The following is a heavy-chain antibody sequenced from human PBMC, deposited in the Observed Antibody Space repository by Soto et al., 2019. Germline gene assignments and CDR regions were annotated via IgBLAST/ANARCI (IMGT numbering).Heavy chain of an antibody. CDR2: MNQDGSES. CDR3: ARLSTSAGRRDLAC. Sequence: EVQLVESGGGLVQPGGSRRLSCAASGLGLSTYWRSWVRQAPGKGLEWVANMNQDGSESDYVGSVKGRFTFTRDNAKNSLYLQMNSLRAEDTAVYYCARLSTSAGRRDLACWGQGTLVTVSS. CDR1: GLGLSTYW. V-gene: IGHV3-7*01. J-gene: IGHJ4*02.